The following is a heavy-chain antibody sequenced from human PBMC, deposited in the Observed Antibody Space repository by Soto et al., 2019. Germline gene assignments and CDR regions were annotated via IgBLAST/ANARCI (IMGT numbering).Heavy chain of an antibody. CDR2: IIPIFGTA. J-gene: IGHJ6*02. CDR3: ARGILTGIADPYYYYYAMDV. Sequence: ASVKVSCKASGGTFSSYAISWVRQAPGQGLEWMGGIIPIFGTANYAQKFQGRVTITADKSTSTAYMELSSLRSEDTAVYYCARGILTGIADPYYYYYAMDVWGQGTTVTVSS. V-gene: IGHV1-69*06. CDR1: GGTFSSYA. D-gene: IGHD6-13*01.